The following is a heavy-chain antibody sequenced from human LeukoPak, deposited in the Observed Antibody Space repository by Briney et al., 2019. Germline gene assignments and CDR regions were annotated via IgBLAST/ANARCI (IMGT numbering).Heavy chain of an antibody. V-gene: IGHV4-31*03. CDR3: ARSRNYDILTGYQGDAFDI. CDR1: GGSISSGGYY. J-gene: IGHJ3*02. D-gene: IGHD3-9*01. CDR2: IYYSGST. Sequence: PSETLSLTCTVSGGSISSGGYYWSWIRQHPGKGLEWIGYIYYSGSTYYNPSLKSRVTISVDTSKNQFSLKLSSVTAADTAVYYCARSRNYDILTGYQGDAFDIWGQGTMVTVSS.